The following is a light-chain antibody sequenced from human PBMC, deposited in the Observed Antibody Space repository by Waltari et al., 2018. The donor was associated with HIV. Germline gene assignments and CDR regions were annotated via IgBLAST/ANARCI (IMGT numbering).Light chain of an antibody. Sequence: QAVVTQEPALTVSPGGTVTLTCGSSSGPVTSGHYPHWFQQKPGQAPRALIYDTNNKHSWTPARFSVSLLGGKAALTLSGAQPEDEADYFCLLSYSGARPAIFGGGTKLSVL. CDR2: DTN. J-gene: IGLJ2*01. V-gene: IGLV7-46*01. CDR3: LLSYSGARPAI. CDR1: SGPVTSGHY.